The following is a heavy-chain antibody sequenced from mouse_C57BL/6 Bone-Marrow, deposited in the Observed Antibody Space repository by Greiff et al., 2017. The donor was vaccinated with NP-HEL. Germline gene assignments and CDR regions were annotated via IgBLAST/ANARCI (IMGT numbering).Heavy chain of an antibody. CDR2: INPSSGYT. J-gene: IGHJ4*01. D-gene: IGHD1-1*01. CDR3: ARGGTTVVRAMDY. Sequence: QVQLQQSGAELARPGASVKMSCKASGYTFTSYTMHWVKQRPGQGLEWIGYINPSSGYTKYNQKFKDKATLTADKSSSTAYMQLSSLTSEDSAVYYCARGGTTVVRAMDYWGQGTSVTVSS. V-gene: IGHV1-4*01. CDR1: GYTFTSYT.